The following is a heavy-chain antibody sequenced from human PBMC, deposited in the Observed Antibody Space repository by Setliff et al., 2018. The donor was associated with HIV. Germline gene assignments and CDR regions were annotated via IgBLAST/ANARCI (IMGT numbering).Heavy chain of an antibody. V-gene: IGHV4-38-2*01. CDR1: GYFISSGYY. CDR3: ARPRLWRDAFDI. Sequence: SETLSLTCGVSGYFISSGYYWAWIRQSPGKGLEWIGTIYHSGSTYYNPSLKSRVTISVDTSKNQFSLKLSSVTAADTAVYYCARPRLWRDAFDIWGQGAMVTVSS. D-gene: IGHD1-1*01. CDR2: IYHSGST. J-gene: IGHJ3*02.